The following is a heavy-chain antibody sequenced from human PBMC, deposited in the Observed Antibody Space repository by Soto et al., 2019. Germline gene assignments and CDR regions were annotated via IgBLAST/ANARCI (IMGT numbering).Heavy chain of an antibody. CDR2: IYYSGST. CDR1: GGSISSGDYY. CDR3: ARELSSSWYSDGLNWFDP. Sequence: SETLSLTCTVSGGSISSGDYYWSWIRQPPGKGLEWIGYIYYSGSTSYNPSLKSRVTISVDTSKNQFSLKLSSVTAADTAVYYCARELSSSWYSDGLNWFDPWGQGTLVTVSS. V-gene: IGHV4-61*08. J-gene: IGHJ5*02. D-gene: IGHD6-13*01.